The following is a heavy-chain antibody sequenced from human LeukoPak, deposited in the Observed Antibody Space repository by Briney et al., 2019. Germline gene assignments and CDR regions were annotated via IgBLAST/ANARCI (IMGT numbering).Heavy chain of an antibody. CDR3: ARGTAFDI. Sequence: SQTLSLTCAISGDSVSSTNVGWNWIRQSPSSGLEWLGRTYYRSQFYNDYADSVKGRITITPDTSKNQFSLQLSSLTPDDTAVYYCARGTAFDIWGQGTMVPVSS. CDR2: TYYRSQFYN. CDR1: GDSVSSTNVG. J-gene: IGHJ3*02. V-gene: IGHV6-1*01. D-gene: IGHD1-14*01.